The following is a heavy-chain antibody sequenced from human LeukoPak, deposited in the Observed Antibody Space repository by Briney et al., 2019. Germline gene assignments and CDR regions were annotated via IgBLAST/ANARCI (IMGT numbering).Heavy chain of an antibody. D-gene: IGHD3-10*01. CDR3: ARGSYGPGSYYYYYFDY. CDR1: GGSFSGYY. V-gene: IGHV4-59*10. CDR2: IYTSGST. Sequence: PSETLSLTCAVYGGSFSGYYWSWIRQPPGKGLEWIGRIYTSGSTNYNPSLKSRVTISVDTSKNQFSLKLSSVPAADTAVYYCARGSYGPGSYYYYYFDYWGQGTLVTVSS. J-gene: IGHJ4*02.